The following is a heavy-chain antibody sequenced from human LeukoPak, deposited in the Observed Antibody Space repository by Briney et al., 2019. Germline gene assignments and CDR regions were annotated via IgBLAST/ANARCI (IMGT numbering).Heavy chain of an antibody. J-gene: IGHJ4*02. CDR1: GGSISSSSYY. Sequence: SETLSLTCTVSGGSISSSSYYWGWIRQPPGKGLEWIGSIYYSGSTYYNPSLKSRVTISVDTSKNQFSLKLSSVTAADTALYYCASGDFDCWGQGTLVAVSS. CDR3: ASGDFDC. V-gene: IGHV4-39*07. CDR2: IYYSGST.